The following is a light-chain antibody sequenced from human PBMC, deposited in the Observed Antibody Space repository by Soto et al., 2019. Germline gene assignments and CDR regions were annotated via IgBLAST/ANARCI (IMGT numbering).Light chain of an antibody. CDR2: DAS. CDR3: QHRSNWPPVIT. J-gene: IGKJ5*01. Sequence: EIVLTQSPATLSLSPGERATLSCRASQSFSSYLAWYQQKPGQAPRLLIYDASKRATGIPARFSGRGSGTDFTLTISSLEPEDFAVYDCQHRSNWPPVITFGQGTRLEIK. CDR1: QSFSSY. V-gene: IGKV3-11*01.